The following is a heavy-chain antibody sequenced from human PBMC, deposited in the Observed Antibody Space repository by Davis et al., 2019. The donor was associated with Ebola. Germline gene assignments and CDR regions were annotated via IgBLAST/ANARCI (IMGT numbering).Heavy chain of an antibody. CDR2: IKTDGSEE. CDR1: GFTFSSYS. D-gene: IGHD3-3*01. CDR3: ARWGLRGNYDSWSGSDYYFDY. V-gene: IGHV3-7*01. J-gene: IGHJ4*02. Sequence: GGSLRLSCAASGFTFSSYSMNWVRQAPGKGLEWVANIKTDGSEEHYVDSVKGRFTMSRDNAKNSLYLQLDSLRDEDTAVYYCARWGLRGNYDSWSGSDYYFDYWGQGTLVTVSS.